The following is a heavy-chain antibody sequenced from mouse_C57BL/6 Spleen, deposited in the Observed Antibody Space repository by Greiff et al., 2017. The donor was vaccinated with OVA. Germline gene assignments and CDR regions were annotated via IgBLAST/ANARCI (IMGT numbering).Heavy chain of an antibody. J-gene: IGHJ4*01. CDR3: TRIYYDAMDY. CDR1: GYAFTNYL. V-gene: IGHV1-54*01. Sequence: VQLQQSGAELVRPGTSVKVSCKASGYAFTNYLIEWVKQRPGQGLEWIGVIYPGSGGTNYNEKFKGKATLTADKSSSTAYMQLSSLTSEDSAVYFCTRIYYDAMDYWGQGTSVTVSS. CDR2: IYPGSGGT.